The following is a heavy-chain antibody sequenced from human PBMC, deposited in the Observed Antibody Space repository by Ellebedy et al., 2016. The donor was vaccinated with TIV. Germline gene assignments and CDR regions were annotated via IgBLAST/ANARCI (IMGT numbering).Heavy chain of an antibody. Sequence: GESLKISXAASGFTFSSYSMNWVRQAPGKGLEWVSYISSSSSTIYYADSVKGRFTISRDNAKNSLYLQMNSLRAEDTAVYYCSSGGRGPYYYYYYYMDVWGKGTTVTVSS. D-gene: IGHD3-16*01. CDR3: SSGGRGPYYYYYYYMDV. CDR2: ISSSSSTI. V-gene: IGHV3-48*01. J-gene: IGHJ6*03. CDR1: GFTFSSYS.